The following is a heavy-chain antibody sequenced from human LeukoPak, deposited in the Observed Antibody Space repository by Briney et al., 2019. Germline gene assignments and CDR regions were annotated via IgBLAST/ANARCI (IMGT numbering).Heavy chain of an antibody. D-gene: IGHD3-10*01. CDR1: GFTLSNHD. Sequence: PGGSLRLSCAASGFTLSNHDMHWVRQATGKGLEWVSAIGTAVTADRTYYAASVKGRFTISRDNAKNSFYLQLNSLRVGDTAVYYCAREGSGEFADIWGRGTMVTVSS. J-gene: IGHJ3*02. V-gene: IGHV3-13*01. CDR3: AREGSGEFADI. CDR2: IGTAVTADRT.